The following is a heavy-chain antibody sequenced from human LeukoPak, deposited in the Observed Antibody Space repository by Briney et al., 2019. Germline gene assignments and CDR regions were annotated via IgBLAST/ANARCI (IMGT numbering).Heavy chain of an antibody. CDR3: ARAGRGGSYPSTYYYYYMDV. CDR1: GGSISSGGYY. V-gene: IGHV4-31*03. J-gene: IGHJ6*03. CDR2: IYYSGST. Sequence: SSETLSLTCTVSGGSISSGGYYWSWIRQHPGKGLEWIGYIYYSGSTYYNPSLKSRVTISVDTSKNQFSLKLSSVTAADTAVYYCARAGRGGSYPSTYYYYYMDVWGQGTRVTVSS. D-gene: IGHD1-26*01.